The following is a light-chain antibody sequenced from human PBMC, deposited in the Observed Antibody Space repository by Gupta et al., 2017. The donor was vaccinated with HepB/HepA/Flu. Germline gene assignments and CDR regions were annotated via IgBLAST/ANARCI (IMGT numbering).Light chain of an antibody. CDR3: SSYTTSSVV. V-gene: IGLV2-14*03. CDR2: DVS. Sequence: QTALTQPASVSGSPGQSITISCTGTSSDVGGYNYVSWYQQHPGKAPKLMIYDVSNRPSEVSNRFSGSKSGSTASLTISGLLAEDEAHYYCSSYTTSSVVFGGGTKRTVL. J-gene: IGLJ3*02. CDR1: SSDVGGYNY.